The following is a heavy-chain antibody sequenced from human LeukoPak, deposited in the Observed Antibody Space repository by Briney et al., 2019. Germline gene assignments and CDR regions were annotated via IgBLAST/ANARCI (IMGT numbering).Heavy chain of an antibody. Sequence: ASVTVSFTASGYTFTVYYMHWVRQAPGQGLEWMGWINPNSGGTNYAQKFQGRVTMTRDTSISTAYMELSRLRSDDTAVYYCARVEAYSGSHRPYDYWGQGTLVTVSS. J-gene: IGHJ4*02. CDR2: INPNSGGT. CDR1: GYTFTVYY. D-gene: IGHD1-26*01. CDR3: ARVEAYSGSHRPYDY. V-gene: IGHV1-2*02.